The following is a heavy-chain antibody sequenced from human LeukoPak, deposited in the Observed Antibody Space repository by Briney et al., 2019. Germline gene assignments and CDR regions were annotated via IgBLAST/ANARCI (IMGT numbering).Heavy chain of an antibody. CDR2: ISAYNGNT. CDR1: GYTFTGYY. D-gene: IGHD6-13*01. J-gene: IGHJ4*02. CDR3: ARDQASSWVY. Sequence: GASVKVSCKASGYTFTGYYMHWVRQAPGQGLEWMGWISAYNGNTNCAQKLQGRVTMTTDTSTSTVYMELSSLRSEDTAVYYCARDQASSWVYWGQGTLVTVSS. V-gene: IGHV1-18*04.